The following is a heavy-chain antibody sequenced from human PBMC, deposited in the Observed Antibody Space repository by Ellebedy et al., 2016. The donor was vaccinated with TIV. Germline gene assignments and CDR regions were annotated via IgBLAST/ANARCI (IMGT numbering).Heavy chain of an antibody. CDR1: GGSMSGYY. J-gene: IGHJ4*02. Sequence: SETLSLXCTVLGGSMSGYYWSWIRQPPGQGLEWIGYIHYSGSTNYNPSLESRVTISVGTSKNQFYLRLSSVTAADTAVYYCARGRGYYGSGSYLGYWGQGTLVTVSS. CDR3: ARGRGYYGSGSYLGY. CDR2: IHYSGST. D-gene: IGHD3-10*01. V-gene: IGHV4-59*12.